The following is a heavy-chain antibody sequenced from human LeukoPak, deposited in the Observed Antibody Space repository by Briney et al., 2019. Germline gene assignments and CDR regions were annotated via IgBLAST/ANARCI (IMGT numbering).Heavy chain of an antibody. Sequence: GGSLRLSCAASGFTFSNYHMNWVRRAPGKGLEWVANINQDGSQKYYVDSVKGRFTISRDNAKNSLYLQMNSLRDEDTALYYCARAHYGDPYPNDYWGQGTLVTVSS. CDR3: ARAHYGDPYPNDY. J-gene: IGHJ4*02. CDR1: GFTFSNYH. CDR2: INQDGSQK. D-gene: IGHD4-17*01. V-gene: IGHV3-7*01.